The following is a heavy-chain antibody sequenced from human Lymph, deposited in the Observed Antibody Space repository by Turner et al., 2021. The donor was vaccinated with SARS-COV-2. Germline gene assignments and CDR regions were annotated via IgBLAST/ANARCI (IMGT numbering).Heavy chain of an antibody. CDR3: AKVRSIFGVVIGGMDV. Sequence: QVQLLESGGGVVQPGRSLRLSCAASGFTFSSYGMHWVRQAPGKGLEWVAVISYDGSNKYYADSVKGRFTISRDNTKKTLYLQMNSLRAEDTAVYYCAKVRSIFGVVIGGMDVWGQGTTVTVSS. D-gene: IGHD3-3*01. CDR2: ISYDGSNK. V-gene: IGHV3-30*18. CDR1: GFTFSSYG. J-gene: IGHJ6*02.